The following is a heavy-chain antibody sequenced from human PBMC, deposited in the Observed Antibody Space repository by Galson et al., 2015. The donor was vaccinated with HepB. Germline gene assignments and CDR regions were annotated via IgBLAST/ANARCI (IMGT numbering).Heavy chain of an antibody. CDR2: ISYDGSNK. D-gene: IGHD6-19*01. CDR1: GFTFSSYG. J-gene: IGHJ3*02. Sequence: LRLSCAASGFTFSSYGMHWVRQAPGKGLEWVAVISYDGSNKYYADSVKGRFTISRDNSKNTLYLQMNSLRAEDTAVYYCAKDRRAVAGILEMGAFEIWGQGTMVTVSS. V-gene: IGHV3-30*18. CDR3: AKDRRAVAGILEMGAFEI.